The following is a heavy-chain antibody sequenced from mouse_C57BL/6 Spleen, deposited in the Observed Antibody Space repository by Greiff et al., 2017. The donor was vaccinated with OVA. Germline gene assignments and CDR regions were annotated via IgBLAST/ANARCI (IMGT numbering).Heavy chain of an antibody. V-gene: IGHV10-1*01. CDR2: IRSKSNNYAT. J-gene: IGHJ4*01. D-gene: IGHD2-1*01. Sequence: EVQGVESGGGLVQPKGSLKLSCAASGFSFNTYAMNWVRQAPGKGLEWVARIRSKSNNYATYYADSVKDRFTISRDDSESMLYLQMNNLKTEDTAMYYCVRHPSIYYGNYGAMDYWGQGTSVTVSS. CDR1: GFSFNTYA. CDR3: VRHPSIYYGNYGAMDY.